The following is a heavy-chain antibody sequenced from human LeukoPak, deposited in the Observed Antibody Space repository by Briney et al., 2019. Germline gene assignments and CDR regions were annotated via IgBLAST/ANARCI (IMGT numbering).Heavy chain of an antibody. V-gene: IGHV3-23*01. Sequence: GGSLRLSCAASGFAFSSYTMTWVRQAPGKGLEWVSAIVGSGGSTFYADSMKGRFTISRDSSRNTLFLHMNSLRAEDTAVYYCAKELYTGSYFTPDYWGQGTLVTVSS. J-gene: IGHJ4*02. CDR3: AKELYTGSYFTPDY. D-gene: IGHD1-26*01. CDR1: GFAFSSYT. CDR2: IVGSGGST.